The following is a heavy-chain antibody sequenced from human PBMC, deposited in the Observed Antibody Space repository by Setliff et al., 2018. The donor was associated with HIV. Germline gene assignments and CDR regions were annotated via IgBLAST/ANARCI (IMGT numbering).Heavy chain of an antibody. CDR3: ARGCSGYYEDY. D-gene: IGHD3-22*01. CDR2: INHSGTT. CDR1: NGSFSGYY. Sequence: SETLSLTCAVYNGSFSGYYWTWIRQPPGKGLEWIGEINHSGTTNYNPSLNSRVTISVDTSNKRFSLTLRSATAADTAVYYCARGCSGYYEDYWGQGTLVTVSS. V-gene: IGHV4-34*01. J-gene: IGHJ4*02.